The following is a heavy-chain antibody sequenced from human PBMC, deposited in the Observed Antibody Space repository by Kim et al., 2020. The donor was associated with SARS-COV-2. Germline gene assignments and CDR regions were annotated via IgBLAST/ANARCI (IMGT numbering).Heavy chain of an antibody. CDR2: ISASSGSI. J-gene: IGHJ4*02. CDR3: GKCSCSSCLDSYFDY. D-gene: IGHD2-15*01. Sequence: GGSLRLSCAASGFSFSNHGMSWVRRAPGKGLEWVSVISASSGSIYYADSVKGRFTISRDNSKNTLYLQMNSLRVDDTAVYYCGKCSCSSCLDSYFDYWGQGALVTVSS. V-gene: IGHV3-23*01. CDR1: GFSFSNHG.